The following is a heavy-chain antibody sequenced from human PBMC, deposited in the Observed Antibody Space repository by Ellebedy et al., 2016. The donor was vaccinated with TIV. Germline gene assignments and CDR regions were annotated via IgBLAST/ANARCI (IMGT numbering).Heavy chain of an antibody. V-gene: IGHV3-15*01. CDR3: TTGTSSGWYGDIDY. CDR1: GFTFSNAW. CDR2: IKSKTDGGTT. D-gene: IGHD6-19*01. Sequence: GESLKISXAASGFTFSNAWMSWVRQAPGKGLEWVGRIKSKTDGGTTDYAAPVKGRFTISRDDSKNTLYLQMNSLKTEDTAVYYCTTGTSSGWYGDIDYWGQGTLVTVSS. J-gene: IGHJ4*02.